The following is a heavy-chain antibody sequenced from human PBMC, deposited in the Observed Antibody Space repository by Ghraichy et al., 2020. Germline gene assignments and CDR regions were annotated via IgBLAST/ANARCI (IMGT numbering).Heavy chain of an antibody. J-gene: IGHJ4*02. CDR3: AKTGSVTIFGVVIMHFDF. V-gene: IGHV3-23*01. D-gene: IGHD3-3*01. Sequence: LSLTCAASGFTFSNYAMNWVRQAPGKGLEWVSAISGSGGSAHYTDSVKGRFTISRDNSKNTLYLQMNSLRAEDTAVYYCAKTGSVTIFGVVIMHFDFWGQGTLVTVSS. CDR2: ISGSGGSA. CDR1: GFTFSNYA.